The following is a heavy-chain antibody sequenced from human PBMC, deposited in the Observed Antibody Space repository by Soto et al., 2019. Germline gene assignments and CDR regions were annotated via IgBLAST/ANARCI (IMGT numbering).Heavy chain of an antibody. J-gene: IGHJ5*02. CDR2: IYYSGST. D-gene: IGHD2-8*01. V-gene: IGHV4-30-4*01. CDR1: GGSISSGDYY. Sequence: QVQLQESGPGLVKPSQTLSLTCTVSGGSISSGDYYWSWIRQPPGKGLEWIGYIYYSGSTYYNPSPKSRVXXSXDXFKNQFSLKLSSVTAADTAVYYCARDSEVGVGWFDPWGQGTLVTVSS. CDR3: ARDSEVGVGWFDP.